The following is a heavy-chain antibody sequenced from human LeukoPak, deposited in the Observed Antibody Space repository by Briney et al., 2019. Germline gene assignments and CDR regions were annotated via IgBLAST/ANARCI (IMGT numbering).Heavy chain of an antibody. J-gene: IGHJ4*02. D-gene: IGHD2-21*01. Sequence: PGGSLRLSCAASGFTFSTYAMSWVRQAPGKGLQWVSLISGSGDGAHYADSVKGRFTISRDNSKNTVHLQMTNLRAEDTAVYYCAKGYIQLWWFDYWGQGTLVTVSS. CDR2: ISGSGDGA. V-gene: IGHV3-23*01. CDR1: GFTFSTYA. CDR3: AKGYIQLWWFDY.